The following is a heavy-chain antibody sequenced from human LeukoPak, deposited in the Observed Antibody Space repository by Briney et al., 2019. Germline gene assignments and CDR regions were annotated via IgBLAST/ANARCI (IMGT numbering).Heavy chain of an antibody. D-gene: IGHD5-24*01. Sequence: GASVKVSCKASGYTFTSYGISWVRQAPGQGLEWMGWISAYNTNYAQKFQGRVTMTTDTSRSTAYMEVRSLRSDDTAVYYCARSRDGYNPNDYWGQGTLVTVSS. CDR3: ARSRDGYNPNDY. V-gene: IGHV1-18*01. J-gene: IGHJ4*02. CDR1: GYTFTSYG. CDR2: ISAYNT.